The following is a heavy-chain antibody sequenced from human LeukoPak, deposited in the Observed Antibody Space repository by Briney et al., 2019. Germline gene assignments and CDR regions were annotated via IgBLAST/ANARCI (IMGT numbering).Heavy chain of an antibody. V-gene: IGHV4-34*01. CDR2: IYYSGST. D-gene: IGHD1-26*01. CDR1: GGSFSGYY. J-gene: IGHJ6*03. Sequence: SETLSLTCAVYGGSFSGYYWSWIRQPPGKGLEYIGSIYYSGSTYFNPSLRSRVTISVDTSKNQFSLKLSSVTAADTAVYYCARLPTNVVGASPYYMDVWGKGTTVTVSS. CDR3: ARLPTNVVGASPYYMDV.